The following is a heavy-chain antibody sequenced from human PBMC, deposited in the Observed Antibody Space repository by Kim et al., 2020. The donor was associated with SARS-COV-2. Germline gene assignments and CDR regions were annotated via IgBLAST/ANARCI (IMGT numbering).Heavy chain of an antibody. CDR3: ARGGGLEVVVPAAIPLWFDP. J-gene: IGHJ5*02. CDR1: GGSFSGYY. CDR2: INHSGST. Sequence: SETLSLTCAVYGGSFSGYYWSWIRQPPGKGLEWIGEINHSGSTNYNPSLKSRVTISVDTSKNQFSLKLSSVTAADTAVYYCARGGGLEVVVPAAIPLWFDPWGQGTLVTVSS. V-gene: IGHV4-34*01. D-gene: IGHD2-2*01.